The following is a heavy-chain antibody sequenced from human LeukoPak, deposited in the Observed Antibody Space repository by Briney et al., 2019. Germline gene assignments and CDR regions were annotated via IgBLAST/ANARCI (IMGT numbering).Heavy chain of an antibody. V-gene: IGHV3-21*06. CDR2: ISFGSDYM. Sequence: GGSLRLSCITSGFSFSTNAIDWVRLAPGKGLQWVAAISFGSDYMFYADSVKGRFTISRDNAKNSVYLQMNSLRAEDTAVYYCARDSENSGYDFLGDYWGQGTLVTVSS. J-gene: IGHJ4*02. D-gene: IGHD5-12*01. CDR1: GFSFSTNA. CDR3: ARDSENSGYDFLGDY.